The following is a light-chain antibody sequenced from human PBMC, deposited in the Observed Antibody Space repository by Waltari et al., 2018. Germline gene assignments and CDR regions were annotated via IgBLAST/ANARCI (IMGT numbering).Light chain of an antibody. CDR2: DAA. CDR1: QDISNY. CDR3: QQYDNLPIT. Sequence: DIQMTQSPSSLSASVGDRVPITCQASQDISNYLNWYQQKPGKAPTLLIYDAANLETGVPSRFSGSGSGTDFTFTISSLQPEDIATYYCQQYDNLPITFGQGTRLEIK. V-gene: IGKV1-33*01. J-gene: IGKJ5*01.